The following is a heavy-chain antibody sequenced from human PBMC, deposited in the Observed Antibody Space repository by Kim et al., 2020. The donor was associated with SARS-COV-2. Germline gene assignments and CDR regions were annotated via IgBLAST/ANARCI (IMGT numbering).Heavy chain of an antibody. CDR2: IIPIFGTA. D-gene: IGHD3-10*01. V-gene: IGHV1-69*13. CDR3: ASPVRGVIIYGMDV. J-gene: IGHJ6*02. Sequence: SVKVSCKASGGTFSSYAISWVRQAPGQGLEWMGGIIPIFGTANYAQKFQGRVTITADESTSTAYMELSSLRSEDTAVYYCASPVRGVIIYGMDVWGQGTTVTVSS. CDR1: GGTFSSYA.